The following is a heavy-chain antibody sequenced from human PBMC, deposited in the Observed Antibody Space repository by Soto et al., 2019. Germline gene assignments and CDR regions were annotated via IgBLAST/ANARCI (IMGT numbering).Heavy chain of an antibody. CDR1: EFSLSTSEVG. Sequence: QITLKESGPTVVKPTQTLTLTCTFTEFSLSTSEVGVVWVRQPPGKALEWLALIYWDDDKRYSPSLKNRLTIAKDASKKQVVLKVANMDTSDTATYCCAQRGVTSSAVGYWGQGIQVTVSS. CDR3: AQRGVTSSAVGY. J-gene: IGHJ4*02. V-gene: IGHV2-5*02. D-gene: IGHD1-26*01. CDR2: IYWDDDK.